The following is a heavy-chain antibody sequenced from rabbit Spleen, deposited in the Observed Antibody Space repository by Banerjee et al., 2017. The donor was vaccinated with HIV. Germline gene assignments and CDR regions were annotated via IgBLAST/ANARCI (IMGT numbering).Heavy chain of an antibody. V-gene: IGHV1S40*01. Sequence: QSLEESGGDLVKPGASLTLTCTASGFSFSGNYYMSWVRQAPGKGLEWIGCIYTGNSDRIYYASWAKGRFTISKTSSTTVTLQMTSLTAADTATYFCARDPGGRSGDLDLWGPGTLVTVS. CDR2: IYTGNSDRI. D-gene: IGHD1-1*01. CDR1: GFSFSGNYY. J-gene: IGHJ4*01. CDR3: ARDPGGRSGDLDL.